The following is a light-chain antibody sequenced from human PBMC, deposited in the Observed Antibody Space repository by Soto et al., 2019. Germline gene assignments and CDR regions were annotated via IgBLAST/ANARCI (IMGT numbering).Light chain of an antibody. J-gene: IGKJ1*01. V-gene: IGKV1-5*03. CDR1: QSISSW. CDR2: KAS. CDR3: QQYKDQPWT. Sequence: DIQMTQSPSTLSASVGDRVTITCRASQSISSWLAWYQQKPGKAPKLLIYKASSLESGVPSRFSGSGSGTEFTLTISSLQPDDFATYYCQQYKDQPWTFGQGTKGEIK.